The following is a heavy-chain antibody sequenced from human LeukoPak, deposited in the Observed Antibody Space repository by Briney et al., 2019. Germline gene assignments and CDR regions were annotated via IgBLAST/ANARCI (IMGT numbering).Heavy chain of an antibody. CDR2: INSDGSRT. J-gene: IGHJ4*02. D-gene: IGHD6-13*01. Sequence: QSGGSLRLSCAASGFTLSTYWMHWVRQGPGKGLVWVSCINSDGSRTTYADSVKGRFTISRDNAKNTLYLPMNTLRVEDTAVYYCARGSWSAADTNIDYWGQGTLVTVSS. CDR3: ARGSWSAADTNIDY. V-gene: IGHV3-74*01. CDR1: GFTLSTYW.